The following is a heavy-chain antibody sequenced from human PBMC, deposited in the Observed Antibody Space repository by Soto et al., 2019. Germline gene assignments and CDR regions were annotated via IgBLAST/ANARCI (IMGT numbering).Heavy chain of an antibody. CDR3: ATGVDTAMATLAGNWFDP. CDR2: ITPFNGNT. CDR1: GYTFAYRY. V-gene: IGHV1-45*02. Sequence: ASVKVSCKASGYTFAYRYLHWVRQAPGQALEWMGWITPFNGNTNYAQKFQDRVTITRDRSMSTAYMELSSLRSEDTAMYYCATGVDTAMATLAGNWFDPWGQGTLVTVS. D-gene: IGHD5-18*01. J-gene: IGHJ5*02.